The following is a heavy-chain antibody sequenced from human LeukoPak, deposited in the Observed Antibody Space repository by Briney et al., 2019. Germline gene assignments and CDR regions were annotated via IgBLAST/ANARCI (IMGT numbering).Heavy chain of an antibody. CDR1: AFIFSGHW. CDR2: IWYDGTNK. J-gene: IGHJ4*02. V-gene: IGHV3-33*08. D-gene: IGHD3-22*01. CDR3: ARAAYDSSGYLTL. Sequence: GGSLRLSCEGSAFIFSGHWMNWVRQTPGKGPEWVAVIWYDGTNKYYADSVKGRFTISRDNSKNTLFLQMNSLRAEDTAVYYCARAAYDSSGYLTLWGQGTLVTVSS.